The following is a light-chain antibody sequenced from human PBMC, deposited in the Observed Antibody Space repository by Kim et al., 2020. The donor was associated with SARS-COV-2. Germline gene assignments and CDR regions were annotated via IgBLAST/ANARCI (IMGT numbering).Light chain of an antibody. CDR3: QQYNKWPPT. J-gene: IGKJ1*01. Sequence: EIVMTQSPDTLSVSPGERATLSCRASQSVTSNLAWYQQKPGQAPRLLIYGASTRATGIPARFSGSGSGTEFTLTISSLQSEDFAVYYCQQYNKWPPTFGQGTKVDIK. CDR2: GAS. V-gene: IGKV3-15*01. CDR1: QSVTSN.